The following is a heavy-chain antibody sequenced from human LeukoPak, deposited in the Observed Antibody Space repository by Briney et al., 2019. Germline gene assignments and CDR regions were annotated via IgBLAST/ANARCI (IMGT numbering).Heavy chain of an antibody. V-gene: IGHV1-24*01. J-gene: IGHJ3*02. CDR3: ATGFHRGSRGAFDI. CDR2: FDPEDGET. D-gene: IGHD3-10*01. Sequence: ASVKVSCKVSGYTLTELSMHWVRQAPGKGLEWMGGFDPEDGETIYAQKFQGRVTMTEDTSTDTAYMELSSLRSEDTAVYYCATGFHRGSRGAFDIWGQGTMVTVSS. CDR1: GYTLTELS.